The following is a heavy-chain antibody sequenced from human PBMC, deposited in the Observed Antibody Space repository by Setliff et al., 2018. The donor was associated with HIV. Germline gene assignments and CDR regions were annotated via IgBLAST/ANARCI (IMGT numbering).Heavy chain of an antibody. D-gene: IGHD6-13*01. V-gene: IGHV4-39*01. Sequence: SETLSLTCTVSGGSISSSHTYWGWIRQPPGKGLEWIGSIFKTGHTYYNPSLKSRVTISVDTSKNQFSLRLTSVTAADTAVYYCARSPAAEGYWGQGTLVTVSS. J-gene: IGHJ4*02. CDR3: ARSPAAEGY. CDR1: GGSISSSHTY. CDR2: IFKTGHT.